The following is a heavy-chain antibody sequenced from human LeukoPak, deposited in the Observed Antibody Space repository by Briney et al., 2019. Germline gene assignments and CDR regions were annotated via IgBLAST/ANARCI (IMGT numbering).Heavy chain of an antibody. V-gene: IGHV4-38-2*02. Sequence: PSETLSLTCAVPGYSISSGYYWGWIRQPPGKGLEWIGSIYHSGSTYYNPSLKSRVTISVDTSKNQFSLKLSSVTAADTAVYYCARDVVRGVIDYWGQGTLVTVSS. CDR3: ARDVVRGVIDY. CDR1: GYSISSGYY. J-gene: IGHJ4*02. D-gene: IGHD3-10*01. CDR2: IYHSGST.